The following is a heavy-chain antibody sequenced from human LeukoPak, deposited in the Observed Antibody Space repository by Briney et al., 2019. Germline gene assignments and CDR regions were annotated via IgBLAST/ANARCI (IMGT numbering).Heavy chain of an antibody. CDR1: GFTFSNYR. Sequence: GGSLRLSCAASGFTFSNYRVHWVRQAPGKGLVWVSRINRDGSTTNYADSVKGRFTVSRDNAKNTLNLQMNSLRAEDTAVYYCARDRKSGESSEIDFWGQGTLVTVSS. V-gene: IGHV3-74*01. J-gene: IGHJ4*02. CDR3: ARDRKSGESSEIDF. CDR2: INRDGSTT. D-gene: IGHD3-10*01.